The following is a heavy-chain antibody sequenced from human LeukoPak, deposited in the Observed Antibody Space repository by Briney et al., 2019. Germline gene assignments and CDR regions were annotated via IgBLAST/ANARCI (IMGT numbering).Heavy chain of an antibody. CDR2: IYSGGST. J-gene: IGHJ4*02. V-gene: IGHV3-53*01. CDR3: ARDTRNYYGSGSYSYY. Sequence: PGGSLRLSCAASGFTFSSYSMNWVRQAPGKGLEWVSVIYSGGSTYYADSVKGRFTISRDNSKNTLYLQMNSLRAEDTAVYYCARDTRNYYGSGSYSYYWGQGTLVTVSS. CDR1: GFTFSSYS. D-gene: IGHD3-10*01.